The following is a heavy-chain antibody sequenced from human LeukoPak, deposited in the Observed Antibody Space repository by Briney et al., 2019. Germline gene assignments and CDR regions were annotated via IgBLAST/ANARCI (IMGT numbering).Heavy chain of an antibody. V-gene: IGHV1-3*01. D-gene: IGHD2-2*01. CDR2: INAGNGNT. CDR3: ARDGNIVVVVPYGMDV. Sequence: ASVKVSCKASGYTFTSYAMHWVRQAPGQRLEWMGWINAGNGNTKYSQKFQGRVTITRDTSASTAYMELSSLRYEDTAVYYCARDGNIVVVVPYGMDVWGQGTTVTVSS. CDR1: GYTFTSYA. J-gene: IGHJ6*02.